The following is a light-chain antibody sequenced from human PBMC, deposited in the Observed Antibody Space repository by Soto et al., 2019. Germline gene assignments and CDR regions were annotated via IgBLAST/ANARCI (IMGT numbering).Light chain of an antibody. CDR3: QQYNNWPRT. Sequence: EIVLTQAPGTLSLAPGERATLARGASQSVSSYYLAWYQQKPGQAPRLLIYGASTRATGIPARFSGSGSGTEFTLTISSLQSEDFAVYYCQQYNNWPRTFGQGTKV. CDR2: GAS. J-gene: IGKJ1*01. CDR1: QSVSSY. V-gene: IGKV3-15*01.